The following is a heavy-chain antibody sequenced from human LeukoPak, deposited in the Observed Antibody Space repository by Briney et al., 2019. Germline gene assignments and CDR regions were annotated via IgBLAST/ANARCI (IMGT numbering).Heavy chain of an antibody. V-gene: IGHV4-61*01. CDR2: NYYSGST. D-gene: IGHD3-22*01. CDR3: ASPRSYYDSSGYYIS. CDR1: GGCVISGSYY. J-gene: IGHJ5*02. Sequence: SYTLPLTCTVSGGCVISGSYYWRWLRQPPGRGVEGMGYNYYSGSTNYNPSLKSRVTISVDTSKPQFSLNLSSVTAADTAVYYCASPRSYYDSSGYYISWGQGTLVTVSS.